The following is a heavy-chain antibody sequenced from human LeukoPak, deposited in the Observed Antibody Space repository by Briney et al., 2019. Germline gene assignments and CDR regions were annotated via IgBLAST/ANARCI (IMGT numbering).Heavy chain of an antibody. CDR2: MNPNSGNT. CDR3: ARTYGSRSYQASYYYYMDV. J-gene: IGHJ6*03. Sequence: ASVKVSCKASGYTFTSYDINWLRQATGQGLEWMGWMNPNSGNTGYAQKFQGRVTITRNTSISTAYMELSSLRSEDTAVYYCARTYGSRSYQASYYYYMDVWGKGTTVTVSS. D-gene: IGHD3-10*01. V-gene: IGHV1-8*03. CDR1: GYTFTSYD.